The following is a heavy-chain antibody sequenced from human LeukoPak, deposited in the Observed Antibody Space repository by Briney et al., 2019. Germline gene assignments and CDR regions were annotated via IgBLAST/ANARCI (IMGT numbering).Heavy chain of an antibody. V-gene: IGHV1-3*01. Sequence: GASVKVSCKASGYTFTSYAMHWVRQAPGQRLEWMGWINAGNGNTKYSQKFQGRVTITRDTSASTAYMELSSLRSEDTAVYYCARDLQAAGTGDYWGQGTLVTVSS. CDR2: INAGNGNT. CDR3: ARDLQAAGTGDY. J-gene: IGHJ4*02. CDR1: GYTFTSYA. D-gene: IGHD6-13*01.